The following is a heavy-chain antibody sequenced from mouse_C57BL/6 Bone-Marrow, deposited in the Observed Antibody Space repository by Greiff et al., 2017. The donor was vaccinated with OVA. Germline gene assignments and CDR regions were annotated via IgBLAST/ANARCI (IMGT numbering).Heavy chain of an antibody. CDR1: GYAFTNYL. V-gene: IGHV1-54*01. D-gene: IGHD2-1*01. Sequence: SGAELVRPGTSVKVSCKASGYAFTNYLIEWVKQRPGQGLEWIGVINPGSGGTNYNEKFKGKATLTADKSSSTAYMQLSSLTSEDSAVYFCARGGNSAWFAYWGQGTLVTVSA. CDR3: ARGGNSAWFAY. CDR2: INPGSGGT. J-gene: IGHJ3*01.